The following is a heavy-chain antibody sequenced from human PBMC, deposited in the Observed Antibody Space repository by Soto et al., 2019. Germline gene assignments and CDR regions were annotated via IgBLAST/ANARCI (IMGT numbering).Heavy chain of an antibody. CDR1: GFTVSSNY. Sequence: GGSLRLSCAASGFTVSSNYMSWVRQAPGKGLEWVSVIYSGGSTYYADSVKGRFTISRDNSKNTLYLQMNSLRAEDTAVYYCARDRYWNYSHWFDPWGQGTLVTVSS. D-gene: IGHD1-7*01. CDR3: ARDRYWNYSHWFDP. V-gene: IGHV3-66*01. J-gene: IGHJ5*02. CDR2: IYSGGST.